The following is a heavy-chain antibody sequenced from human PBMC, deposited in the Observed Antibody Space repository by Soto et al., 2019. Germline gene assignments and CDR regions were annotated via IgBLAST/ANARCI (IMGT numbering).Heavy chain of an antibody. CDR2: IHHSGIT. J-gene: IGHJ4*02. Sequence: PSLTCALSGDSLSTDYWWSWVRQPPGTGLEWIGEIHHSGITNYIQSLKRRVTMAVDKSNTQVSLELTSVAAADTADYLCARDIYYRWVDWGQGILVTVSS. D-gene: IGHD3-16*02. V-gene: IGHV4-4*01. CDR3: ARDIYYRWVD. CDR1: GDSLSTDYW.